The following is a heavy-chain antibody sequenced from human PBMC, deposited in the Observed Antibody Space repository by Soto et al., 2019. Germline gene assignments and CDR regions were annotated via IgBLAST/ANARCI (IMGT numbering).Heavy chain of an antibody. D-gene: IGHD2-15*01. J-gene: IGHJ5*02. CDR1: GFPFSSRA. CDR2: ISGSGTIT. CDR3: AEWARYCSGADCRA. Sequence: EVQLLESGGGLVQPGGSLRLSCAASGFPFSSRAMSWVRQAPGKGLEWVSAISGSGTITYYAGSVKGRFNISRDTSKNTLYLKMNSLRADDTAVYYCAEWARYCSGADCRAWGQGTLVTVSS. V-gene: IGHV3-23*01.